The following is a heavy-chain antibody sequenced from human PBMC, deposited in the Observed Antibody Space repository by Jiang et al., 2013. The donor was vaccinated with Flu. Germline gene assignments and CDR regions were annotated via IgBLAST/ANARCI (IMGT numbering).Heavy chain of an antibody. CDR1: GFIFSHHN. Sequence: VQLLESGGGLVQPGGSLRLSCAASGFIFSHHNMNWVRQAPGKGLEWLSHISSSGSDIYYADSVRGRFIISRDNDKNSLFLQMNSLRDEDTAVYYCARGKCQPDIRGQGTLVTVSS. V-gene: IGHV3-48*02. CDR3: ARGKCQPDI. CDR2: ISSSGSDI. J-gene: IGHJ4*02. D-gene: IGHD5-12*01.